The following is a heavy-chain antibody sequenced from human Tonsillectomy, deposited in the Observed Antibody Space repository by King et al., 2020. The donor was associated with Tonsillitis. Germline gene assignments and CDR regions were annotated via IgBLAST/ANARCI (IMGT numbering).Heavy chain of an antibody. CDR3: ARDSPIHPWGYPDY. CDR2: ISSSSSDI. D-gene: IGHD7-27*01. CDR1: GFTFSDYY. J-gene: IGHJ4*02. Sequence: VQLVESGGGLVKPGGSLRLSCAASGFTFSDYYMSWIRQAPGKGLAWGSYISSSSSDINYADFVKGRFTISRDNAKNSLYLQMNSLRAEDTAVYYCARDSPIHPWGYPDYWGQGTLVTVSS. V-gene: IGHV3-11*06.